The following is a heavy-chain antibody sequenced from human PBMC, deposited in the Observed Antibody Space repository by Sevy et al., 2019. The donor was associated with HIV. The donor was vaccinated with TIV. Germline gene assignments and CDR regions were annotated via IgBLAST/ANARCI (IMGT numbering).Heavy chain of an antibody. CDR2: IYSGGST. Sequence: GGSLRLSCAASGFTVSSNYMSWVRQAPGKGLEWVSVIYSGGSTYYADSVKGRFTISRDNSKNTLYLQMNSLRAEDTAVYYCARAFRSGYFGSDYWGQGTPVTVS. CDR1: GFTVSSNY. V-gene: IGHV3-53*01. CDR3: ARAFRSGYFGSDY. D-gene: IGHD3-3*01. J-gene: IGHJ4*02.